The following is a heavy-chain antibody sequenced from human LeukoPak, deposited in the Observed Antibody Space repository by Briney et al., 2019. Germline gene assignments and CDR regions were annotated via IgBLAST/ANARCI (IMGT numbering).Heavy chain of an antibody. CDR2: IKKKTDGGTT. V-gene: IGHV3-15*01. D-gene: IGHD6-19*01. CDR1: GFTFSNAW. Sequence: GSLRLSCAASGFTFSNAWMSWVRQAPGKGLEGVGRIKKKTDGGTTDYAAREKGRFTITRDETKNTLYLQMNSLITEDTAVYYCTSRDRTVAGDYWGQRTLVTVSS. J-gene: IGHJ4*02. CDR3: TSRDRTVAGDY.